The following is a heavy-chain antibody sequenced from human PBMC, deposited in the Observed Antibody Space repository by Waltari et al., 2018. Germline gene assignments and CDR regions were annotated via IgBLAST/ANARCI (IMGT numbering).Heavy chain of an antibody. J-gene: IGHJ3*02. V-gene: IGHV1-24*01. CDR1: GYTLTELS. Sequence: QVQLVQSGAEVKKPGASVKVSCKVSGYTLTELSMHWVRQAPGQGLEWMGGFDPEDGETIYAQKFQGRVTITADESTSTAYMELSSLRSEDTAVYYCASAPTYSSSWPHDAFDIWGQGTMVTVSS. D-gene: IGHD6-13*01. CDR3: ASAPTYSSSWPHDAFDI. CDR2: FDPEDGET.